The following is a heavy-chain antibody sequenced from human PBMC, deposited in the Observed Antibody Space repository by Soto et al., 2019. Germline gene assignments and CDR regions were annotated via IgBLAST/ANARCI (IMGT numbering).Heavy chain of an antibody. CDR2: ISGSGGST. Sequence: GGSLRLSCAASGFTFSSYAMSWVRQAPGKGLEWVSAISGSGGSTYYADSVKGRFTISRDNSKNTLYLQMNSLRAEDTAVYYCAKDLSALLWFGVPNHYFDYWGQGTLVTVSS. CDR1: GFTFSSYA. D-gene: IGHD3-10*01. V-gene: IGHV3-23*01. J-gene: IGHJ4*02. CDR3: AKDLSALLWFGVPNHYFDY.